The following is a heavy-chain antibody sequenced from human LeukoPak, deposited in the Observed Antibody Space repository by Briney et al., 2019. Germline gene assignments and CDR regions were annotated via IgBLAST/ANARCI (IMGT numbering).Heavy chain of an antibody. CDR3: ARARRDGYSN. CDR1: GGSISGSSYY. CDR2: IYYSGST. J-gene: IGHJ4*02. Sequence: SETLSLTCTVSGGSISGSSYYWGWIRQPPGKGLEWIGSIYYSGSTNYNPSLKSRVTISVDTSKNQFSLKLGSVTAADTAVYYCARARRDGYSNWGQGTLVTVSS. V-gene: IGHV4-39*07. D-gene: IGHD5-24*01.